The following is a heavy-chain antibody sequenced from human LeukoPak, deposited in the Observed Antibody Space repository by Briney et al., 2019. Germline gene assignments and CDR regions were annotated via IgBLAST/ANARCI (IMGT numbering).Heavy chain of an antibody. CDR3: RCYKSAWAFDY. J-gene: IGHJ4*02. CDR1: GFTFNSYA. V-gene: IGHV3-23*01. D-gene: IGHD2-15*01. Sequence: QPGGSLRLSCAASGFTFNSYAMSWVRQAPGKGLEWVSGISGSGATTSYADSVKGRFTISRDNSKNTLYLQMNSLRAEDTAVYYCRCYKSAWAFDYWGQGTLVTVSS. CDR2: ISGSGATT.